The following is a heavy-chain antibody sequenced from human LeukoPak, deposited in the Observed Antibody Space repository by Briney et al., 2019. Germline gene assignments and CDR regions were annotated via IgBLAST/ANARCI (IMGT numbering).Heavy chain of an antibody. J-gene: IGHJ6*02. CDR3: AKDALSAKWVTLQKSYGMDV. Sequence: PGGSLRLSCVVSGFTFSNYAMSWVRQAPGKGLEWVSLISGSGGSTYYADSMKGRFTISRDNSKNTLYLQMNSLRAEDTAVYYCAKDALSAKWVTLQKSYGMDVWGQGTTVTVSS. CDR1: GFTFSNYA. CDR2: ISGSGGST. V-gene: IGHV3-23*01. D-gene: IGHD4-11*01.